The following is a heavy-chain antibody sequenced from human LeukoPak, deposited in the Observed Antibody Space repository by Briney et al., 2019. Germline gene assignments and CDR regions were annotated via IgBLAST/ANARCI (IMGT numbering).Heavy chain of an antibody. D-gene: IGHD3-10*01. Sequence: ASVKVSCRSSGYTLSSYYMHWVRQAPGQGLEWMGEINPSGGSTTYAQKFQGRVTITRDTSTSTVYMDLSSLRSEDTAVYYCARESLPYYYGSGNYYNSFDYWGQGTLITVSS. CDR1: GYTLSSYY. CDR3: ARESLPYYYGSGNYYNSFDY. V-gene: IGHV1-46*01. J-gene: IGHJ4*02. CDR2: INPSGGST.